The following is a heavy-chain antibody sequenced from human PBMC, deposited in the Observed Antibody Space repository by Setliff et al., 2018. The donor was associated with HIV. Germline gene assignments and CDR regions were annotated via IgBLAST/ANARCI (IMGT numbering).Heavy chain of an antibody. V-gene: IGHV4-34*04. J-gene: IGHJ5*02. CDR1: GGSFSGYY. CDR3: ARANFVMVRPTVGHRFDH. CDR2: IDHSGST. Sequence: SETLSLTCAVYGGSFSGYYWTWIRQPPGKGLEWIGEIDHSGSTFHNPSLKSRATISVDTSNNQFSLRLSSVTAADTAVYYCARANFVMVRPTVGHRFDHWGQGTQVTVSS. D-gene: IGHD3-3*01.